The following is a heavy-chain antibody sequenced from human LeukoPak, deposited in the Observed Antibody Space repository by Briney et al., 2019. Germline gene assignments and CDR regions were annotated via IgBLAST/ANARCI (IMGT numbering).Heavy chain of an antibody. D-gene: IGHD3-10*01. J-gene: IGHJ5*02. Sequence: SQTLSLTCTVPSGSISSGSYYWSWIRQPAGKGLEWIGRIYTSGSTNYNPSLKSRVTISVDTSKNQFSLKLSSVTAADTAVYYCARVTVLLWFGELGTSGWFDPWGQGTLVTVSS. V-gene: IGHV4-61*02. CDR2: IYTSGST. CDR1: SGSISSGSYY. CDR3: ARVTVLLWFGELGTSGWFDP.